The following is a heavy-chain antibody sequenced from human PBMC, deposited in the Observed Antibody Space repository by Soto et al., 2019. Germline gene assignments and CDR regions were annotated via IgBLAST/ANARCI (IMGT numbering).Heavy chain of an antibody. CDR1: GFSFTIYA. D-gene: IGHD2-8*02. J-gene: IGHJ3*02. Sequence: GGSLRLACVACGFSFTIYAMSWVRQAPGKGLEWVSALNAGGDNTYYADSVKGRFTISRDNSMSALYLQMNSLRIEDTAVYYCAHPRAYCVFDACDIWGQGTMVTVSS. CDR2: LNAGGDNT. CDR3: AHPRAYCVFDACDI. V-gene: IGHV3-23*01.